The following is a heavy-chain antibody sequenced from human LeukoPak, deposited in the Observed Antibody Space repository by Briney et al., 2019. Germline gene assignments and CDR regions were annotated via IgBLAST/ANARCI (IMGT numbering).Heavy chain of an antibody. CDR1: GFTFDDYA. CDR2: ISWNSGSI. J-gene: IGHJ4*02. D-gene: IGHD3-22*01. V-gene: IGHV3-9*01. CDR3: AKDNYYDSSGLFDY. Sequence: GGSLRLSCAASGFTFDDYAMHWVRQAPGKGLEGVSGISWNSGSIGYADCVKGRFTISRDNAKNSLYLQMNSLRAEDTALYYCAKDNYYDSSGLFDYWGQGTLVTVSS.